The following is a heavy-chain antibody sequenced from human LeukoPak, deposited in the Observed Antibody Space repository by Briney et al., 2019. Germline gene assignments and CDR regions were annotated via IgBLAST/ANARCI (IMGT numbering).Heavy chain of an antibody. V-gene: IGHV5-51*01. CDR3: ARLAYCGGDCRSYYFDY. Sequence: GESLKISCKGSGYSFTSYWIGWVRQMPGKGLEWMGIIYPGDSDTRYSPSFQGQVTISADKSISTAYLQWSSLKASATAMYYCARLAYCGGDCRSYYFDYWGQGTLVTVSS. D-gene: IGHD2-21*02. CDR2: IYPGDSDT. CDR1: GYSFTSYW. J-gene: IGHJ4*02.